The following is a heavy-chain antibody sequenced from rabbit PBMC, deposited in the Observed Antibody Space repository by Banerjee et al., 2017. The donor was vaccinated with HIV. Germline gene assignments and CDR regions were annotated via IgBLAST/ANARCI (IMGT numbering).Heavy chain of an antibody. J-gene: IGHJ4*01. D-gene: IGHD4-1*01. Sequence: QQQLEESGGGLVKPGGTLTLTCKASGFSFSSGYDMCWVRQAPGKGLELIACIYAGSSGITAYASWAKGRFTISKTSSTTVTLQMTSLTAAHTATYFCARDLAGVIGWNFNLWGPGTLV. V-gene: IGHV1S45*01. CDR2: IYAGSSGIT. CDR3: ARDLAGVIGWNFNL. CDR1: GFSFSSGYD.